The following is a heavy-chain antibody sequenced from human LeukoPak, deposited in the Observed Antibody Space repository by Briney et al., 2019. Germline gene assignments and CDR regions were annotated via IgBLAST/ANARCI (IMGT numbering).Heavy chain of an antibody. Sequence: PGGSLRLSCAASGFTFNTYAMSWVRQAPGKGLEWVSGISGSGGGTYYEDSVKGRFTISRDNSKSTLYLQMNSLRVEDTAVYYCAKMGGRISAAVDNWGQGTLVTVSS. CDR2: ISGSGGGT. J-gene: IGHJ4*02. D-gene: IGHD2-2*01. CDR1: GFTFNTYA. V-gene: IGHV3-23*01. CDR3: AKMGGRISAAVDN.